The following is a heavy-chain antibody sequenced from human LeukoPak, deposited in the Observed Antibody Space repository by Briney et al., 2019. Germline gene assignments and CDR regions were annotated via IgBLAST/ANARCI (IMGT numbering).Heavy chain of an antibody. CDR2: IWYDGSNK. CDR1: GFTFSSYG. V-gene: IGHV3-33*01. J-gene: IGHJ4*02. D-gene: IGHD6-13*01. CDR3: ASGWSEKAAAGAPRD. Sequence: AGGSLRLSCAASGFTFSSYGMPWVRQAPGKGLEWVAVIWYDGSNKYYADSVKGRFTISRDNSKNTLYLQMNSLRAEDTAVYYCASGWSEKAAAGAPRDWGQGTLVTVSS.